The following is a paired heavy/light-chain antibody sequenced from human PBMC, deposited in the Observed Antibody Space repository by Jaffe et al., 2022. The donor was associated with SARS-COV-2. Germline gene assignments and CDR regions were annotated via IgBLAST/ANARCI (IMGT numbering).Heavy chain of an antibody. V-gene: IGHV3-53*01. D-gene: IGHD3-16*01. Sequence: EVQLVESGGRLIQPGGSLRLSCTASGFSLSIHYMNWVRQAPGQGLEWVALIHSDGTSHYVDSVKGRFTVSRDNSKNTLYLQMNSLRDDDTGVYYCVRYHTGDSQSYHFDKWGQGTLVTVSS. CDR2: IHSDGTS. J-gene: IGHJ4*02. CDR1: GFSLSIHY. CDR3: VRYHTGDSQSYHFDK.
Light chain of an antibody. Sequence: SYELTQPPSLSVSPGQTATITCSGDKLSDKYVSWYQQRPGQTPVVVSYQDQKRPSGIPERFSGSNSGNTATLTISGTQALDEADYYCQAWDGNTAIFGGGTKLTVL. CDR2: QDQ. V-gene: IGLV3-1*01. J-gene: IGLJ2*01. CDR3: QAWDGNTAI. CDR1: KLSDKY.